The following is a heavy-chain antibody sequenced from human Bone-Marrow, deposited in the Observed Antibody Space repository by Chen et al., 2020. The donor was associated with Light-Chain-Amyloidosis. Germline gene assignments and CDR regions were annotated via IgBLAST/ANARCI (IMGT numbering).Heavy chain of an antibody. D-gene: IGHD2-15*01. CDR3: ARGLDCSGGSCYLARNVNWFDP. Sequence: QVQLQQWGAGLLKPSETLSLTCAVYGGSFSGYYWSWIRQPPGKGLEWIGEINHSGSTNYTPSLKSRVTISVDTSKNQFSLKLSSVTAADTAVYYCARGLDCSGGSCYLARNVNWFDPWGQGTLVTVSS. V-gene: IGHV4-34*01. CDR1: GGSFSGYY. J-gene: IGHJ5*02. CDR2: INHSGST.